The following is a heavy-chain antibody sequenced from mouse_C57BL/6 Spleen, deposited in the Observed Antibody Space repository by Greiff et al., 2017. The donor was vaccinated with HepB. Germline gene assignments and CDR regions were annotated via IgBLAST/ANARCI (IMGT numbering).Heavy chain of an antibody. V-gene: IGHV1-19*01. CDR1: GYTFTDYY. CDR2: INPYNGGT. Sequence: EVQLQQSGPVLVKPGASVKMSCKASGYTFTDYYMNWVKQSHGKSLEWIGVINPYNGGTSYNQKFKGKATLTVDKSSSTAYMELNSLTSEDSAVYYCARERTHFDYWGQGTTLTVSS. CDR3: ARERTHFDY. J-gene: IGHJ2*01.